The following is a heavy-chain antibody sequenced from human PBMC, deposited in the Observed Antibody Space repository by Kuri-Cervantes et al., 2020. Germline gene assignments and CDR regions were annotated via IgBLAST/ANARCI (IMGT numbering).Heavy chain of an antibody. V-gene: IGHV4-39*01. CDR2: IYYSGST. Sequence: SETLSLTCAVYGGSFSGYYWGWIRQPPGKGLEWIGSIYYSGSTYYNPSLKSRVTISVDTSKNQFSLKLSSVTAADTAVYYCARKYCSSTSCYFEYSSSFYDYWGQGTLVTVSS. CDR3: ARKYCSSTSCYFEYSSSFYDY. CDR1: GGSFSGYY. J-gene: IGHJ4*02. D-gene: IGHD2-2*01.